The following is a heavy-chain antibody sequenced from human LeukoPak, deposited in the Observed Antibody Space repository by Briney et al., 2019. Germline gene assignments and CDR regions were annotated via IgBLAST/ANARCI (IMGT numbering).Heavy chain of an antibody. V-gene: IGHV1-69*04. CDR2: IIPILGIA. J-gene: IGHJ4*02. CDR3: ARAGLNYFDY. Sequence: SVNVSYTASAGTFSIYAISWVRQAPGQGLEWMGRIIPILGIANYAQKFQGRVTITADKSTSTAYMELTSLRSADTAVYYCARAGLNYFDYWGQGTLVTASS. CDR1: AGTFSIYA.